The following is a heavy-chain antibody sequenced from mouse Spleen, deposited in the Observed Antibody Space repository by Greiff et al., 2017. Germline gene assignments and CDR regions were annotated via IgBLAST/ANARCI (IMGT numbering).Heavy chain of an antibody. CDR1: GFSLTSYG. D-gene: IGHD1-1*01. Sequence: QVQLQQSGPGLVQPSQSLSITCTVSGFSLTSYGVHWVRQSPGKGPEWLGVIWSGGSTDYNAAFISRLSISKDNSKSQVFFKMNSLQADDTAIYYCASPFTTRGYYYAMDYWGQGTSVTVSS. CDR2: IWSGGST. CDR3: ASPFTTRGYYYAMDY. J-gene: IGHJ4*01. V-gene: IGHV2-2*01.